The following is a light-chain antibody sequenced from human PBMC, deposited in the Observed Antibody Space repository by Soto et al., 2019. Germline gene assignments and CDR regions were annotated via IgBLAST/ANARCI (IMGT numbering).Light chain of an antibody. J-gene: IGLJ3*02. V-gene: IGLV1-40*01. CDR3: QSYDSSLRGSV. Sequence: QAVVTQPPSVSGAPGQRVTISCTGSRSNIGADFDVHWYQQLPGTAPKLLISGHNDRPSGVPDRFSGSKSGTSASLAITGLQAEDEADYYCQSYDSSLRGSVFGGGTKLTVL. CDR1: RSNIGADFD. CDR2: GHN.